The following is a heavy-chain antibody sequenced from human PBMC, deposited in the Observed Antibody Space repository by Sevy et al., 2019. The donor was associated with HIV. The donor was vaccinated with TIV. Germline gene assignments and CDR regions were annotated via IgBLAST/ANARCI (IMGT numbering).Heavy chain of an antibody. V-gene: IGHV3-7*01. J-gene: IGHJ3*02. CDR2: IKQDGSEK. CDR3: ASTYDHVWGSYRSFGAFDI. D-gene: IGHD3-16*02. CDR1: GFTFSSYW. Sequence: GGSLRLSCAASGFTFSSYWMSWVRQAPGKGLEWVANIKQDGSEKYYVDSVKGRFTISRDNAKNSLYLQMNSLRAEDTAVYYCASTYDHVWGSYRSFGAFDIWGQGTMVTVSS.